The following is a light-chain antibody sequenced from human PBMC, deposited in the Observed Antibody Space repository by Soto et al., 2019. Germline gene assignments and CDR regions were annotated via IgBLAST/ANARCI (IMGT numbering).Light chain of an antibody. CDR1: SRDLGSYNL. J-gene: IGLJ1*01. CDR3: CSYAGSSTFV. V-gene: IGLV2-23*01. Sequence: QSALTQPASVSGSPGQSITLSCTGTSRDLGSYNLVSWYQQHPGKAPKLMIYEGSKRPSGVSYRFSGSKSGNTASLTISGLQTEDEADYYCCSYAGSSTFVFGTGTKVTVL. CDR2: EGS.